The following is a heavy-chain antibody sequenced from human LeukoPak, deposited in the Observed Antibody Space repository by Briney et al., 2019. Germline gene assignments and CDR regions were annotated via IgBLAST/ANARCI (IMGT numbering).Heavy chain of an antibody. Sequence: PSQTLSLTCAVSGDSVSSNSAAWNWIRQSPSRGLEWLGRTFYRSKWYNDYAVSLQSRITINPDTSENQFSLQLNSVTPDDTAVYYCARGAPSYYGLDVWGQGTTVTVSS. CDR1: GDSVSSNSAA. J-gene: IGHJ6*02. CDR2: TFYRSKWYN. V-gene: IGHV6-1*01. CDR3: ARGAPSYYGLDV.